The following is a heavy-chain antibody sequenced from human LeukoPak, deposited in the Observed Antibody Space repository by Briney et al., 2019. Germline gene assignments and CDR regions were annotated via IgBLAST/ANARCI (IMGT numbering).Heavy chain of an antibody. Sequence: PGGSLRLSCAASGFIVSSNYMTWVHQPPGKGPELVSIIYRGGTSYSDSVKGRFTISRDNSKNTLYLLMNSLRAEDTAVYYCARVRGDSSEYVESFENWGQGTMVTVSS. CDR2: IYRGGT. J-gene: IGHJ3*02. CDR1: GFIVSSNY. D-gene: IGHD3-22*01. V-gene: IGHV3-53*01. CDR3: ARVRGDSSEYVESFEN.